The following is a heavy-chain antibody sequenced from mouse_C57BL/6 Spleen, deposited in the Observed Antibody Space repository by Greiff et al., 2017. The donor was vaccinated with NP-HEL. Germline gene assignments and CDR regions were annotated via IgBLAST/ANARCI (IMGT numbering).Heavy chain of an antibody. CDR2: INPSTGGT. J-gene: IGHJ2*01. CDR3: ASREDGNFDY. D-gene: IGHD3-1*01. V-gene: IGHV1-42*01. Sequence: EVQLQQSGPELVKPGASVKISCKASGYSFTGYYMNWVKQSPEKSLEWIGEINPSTGGTTYNQKFKAKATLTVDKSSSTAYMQLKSLTSEDSAVYYCASREDGNFDYWGQGTTLTVSS. CDR1: GYSFTGYY.